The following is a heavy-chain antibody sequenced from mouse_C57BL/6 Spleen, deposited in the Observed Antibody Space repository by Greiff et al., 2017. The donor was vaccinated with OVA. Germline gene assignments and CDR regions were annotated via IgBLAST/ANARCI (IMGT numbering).Heavy chain of an antibody. CDR1: GYAFSSSW. CDR2: IYPGDGDT. Sequence: QVQLQQSGPELVKPGASVKISCKASGYAFSSSWMNWVKQRPGKGLEWIGRIYPGDGDTNYNGKFKGKATLTADKSSSTAYMQLSSLTSEDSAVYFCARTYYYGSREYYAMDYWGQGTSVTVSS. J-gene: IGHJ4*01. D-gene: IGHD1-1*01. CDR3: ARTYYYGSREYYAMDY. V-gene: IGHV1-82*01.